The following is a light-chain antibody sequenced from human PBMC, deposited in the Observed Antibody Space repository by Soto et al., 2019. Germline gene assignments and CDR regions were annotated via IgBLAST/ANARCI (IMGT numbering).Light chain of an antibody. J-gene: IGLJ2*01. Sequence: QSVLTQPPSVSGAPGQRVTISCTGSSSNIGAGHVVHWYQQFPGRAPNLLIYGSSNRPSGVPDRFSGSKSGTSASLAITGLQAEDEAKYYCQSYDNGLGASVFGGGTKLTVL. CDR1: SSNIGAGHV. V-gene: IGLV1-40*01. CDR3: QSYDNGLGASV. CDR2: GSS.